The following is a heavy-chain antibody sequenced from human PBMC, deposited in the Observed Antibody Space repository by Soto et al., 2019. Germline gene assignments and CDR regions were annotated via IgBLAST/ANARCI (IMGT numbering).Heavy chain of an antibody. Sequence: VQLVESGGGLVQPGGSVRLSCEASGFTFTSDSMTWVRQAPGKGLEWVSSISSHGRDIFYADSVKGRFTISRDNAKDSLHLQMNSLTGEDSAVYYCARGAALAGKLDLWGQGTLVTVSS. J-gene: IGHJ4*02. CDR1: GFTFTSDS. D-gene: IGHD6-19*01. V-gene: IGHV3-21*06. CDR3: ARGAALAGKLDL. CDR2: ISSHGRDI.